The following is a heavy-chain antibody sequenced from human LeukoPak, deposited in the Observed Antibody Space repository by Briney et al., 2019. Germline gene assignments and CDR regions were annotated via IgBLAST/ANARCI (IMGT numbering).Heavy chain of an antibody. CDR3: AKDLHHGSADY. V-gene: IGHV3-74*01. CDR2: INPDGSTT. J-gene: IGHJ4*02. CDR1: GFTFSNYW. D-gene: IGHD2-2*03. Sequence: PSGGSLRLSCAASGFTFSNYWMHWVRQDPGKGLVWVSFINPDGSTTNYADSVKGRFTISRDNAKNALYLQMNSLRAEDTAVYYCAKDLHHGSADYWGQGTLVTVSS.